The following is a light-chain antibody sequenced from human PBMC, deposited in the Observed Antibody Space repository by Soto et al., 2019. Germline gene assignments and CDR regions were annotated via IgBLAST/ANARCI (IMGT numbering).Light chain of an antibody. V-gene: IGKV1-8*01. CDR3: QQSYSTLWT. CDR2: AAS. Sequence: AIRMTKSPSSLSASPGDRVTITCRASQGISSYLAWYQQKPGKAPKLLIYAASTLQSGVPSRFSGSGSGTDFTLTISGFQSEDFATYYCQQSYSTLWTFGQGTKVDIK. CDR1: QGISSY. J-gene: IGKJ1*01.